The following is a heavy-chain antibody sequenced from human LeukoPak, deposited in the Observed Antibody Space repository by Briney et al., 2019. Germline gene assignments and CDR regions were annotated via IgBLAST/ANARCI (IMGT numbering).Heavy chain of an antibody. D-gene: IGHD6-19*01. CDR2: IRDSGETT. V-gene: IGHV3-23*01. Sequence: GGSLRLSCAASEVTFGSYGMSWVRQAPGKGLEWVASIRDSGETTYYADSVKGRFTISRENSKKTLFLIMDSLRVEDTAVYYCARTPLPIAVSAAYNWFDPWGQGAQVTVSP. CDR1: EVTFGSYG. J-gene: IGHJ5*02. CDR3: ARTPLPIAVSAAYNWFDP.